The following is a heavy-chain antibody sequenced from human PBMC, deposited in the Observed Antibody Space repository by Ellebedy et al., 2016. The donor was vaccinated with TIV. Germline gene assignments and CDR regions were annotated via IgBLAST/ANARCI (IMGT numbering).Heavy chain of an antibody. J-gene: IGHJ6*02. CDR1: GAFISSGVHY. Sequence: MPSETLSLTCTVSGAFISSGVHYWSWIRQHPGKGLEWIGHIFYSGSTYYNPSLKSLVTISVDTSKNQFSLKLTSVTAADTAVYYCARLARYYYYYGLDVWGQGTPVTVSS. CDR2: IFYSGST. V-gene: IGHV4-31*01. CDR3: ARLARYYYYYGLDV.